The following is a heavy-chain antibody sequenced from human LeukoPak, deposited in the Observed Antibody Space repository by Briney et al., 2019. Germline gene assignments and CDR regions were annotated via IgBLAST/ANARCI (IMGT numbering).Heavy chain of an antibody. J-gene: IGHJ4*02. V-gene: IGHV4-61*02. CDR1: GGSISSGSYY. CDR3: ASDIPYCSSTSCLPN. CDR2: IYTSGST. D-gene: IGHD2-2*01. Sequence: PSETLSLTCTVSGGSISSGSYYWSWIRRPAGKGLEWIGRIYTSGSTNYNPSLKSRVTISVDTSKNQFSLKLSSVTAADTAVYYCASDIPYCSSTSCLPNWGQGTLVTVSS.